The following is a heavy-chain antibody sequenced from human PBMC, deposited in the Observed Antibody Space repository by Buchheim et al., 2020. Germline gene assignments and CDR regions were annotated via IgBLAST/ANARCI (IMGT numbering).Heavy chain of an antibody. Sequence: QVQLVESGGGVVQPGRSLRLSCAASGFTFSSYGMHWVRQAPGKGLEWVAVLWYDGSNKYYADSVKGRFTIPRDNSKNTLYLQMNSLRAEDTAVYYCARDGSSWSTTDDYYGMDDWGKGTT. CDR2: LWYDGSNK. D-gene: IGHD6-13*01. J-gene: IGHJ6*04. CDR1: GFTFSSYG. V-gene: IGHV3-33*01. CDR3: ARDGSSWSTTDDYYGMDD.